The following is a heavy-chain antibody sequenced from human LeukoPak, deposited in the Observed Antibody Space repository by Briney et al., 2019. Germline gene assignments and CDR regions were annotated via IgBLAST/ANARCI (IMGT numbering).Heavy chain of an antibody. CDR3: AKDRAVGAHFDY. Sequence: PGGSLRLSCAASGFTFSSYGMHWVRQAPGKGLEWVAVISYDGSNKYYADSVKGRFTISRDNSKNTLYLQMNSLRAEDTAVYYCAKDRAVGAHFDYWGQGTLVTVSS. CDR2: ISYDGSNK. D-gene: IGHD1-26*01. V-gene: IGHV3-30*18. CDR1: GFTFSSYG. J-gene: IGHJ4*02.